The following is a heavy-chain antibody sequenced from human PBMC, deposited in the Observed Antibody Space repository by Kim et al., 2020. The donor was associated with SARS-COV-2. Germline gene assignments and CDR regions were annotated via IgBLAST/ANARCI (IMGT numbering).Heavy chain of an antibody. V-gene: IGHV3-23*01. J-gene: IGHJ6*02. D-gene: IGHD2-2*01. CDR3: AKDLTAYCSSTSCLGVYYYYYGMDV. CDR2: ISGSGGST. Sequence: GGSLRLSCAASGFTFSSYAMSWVRQAPGKGLEWVSAISGSGGSTYYADSVKGRFTISRDNSKNTLYLQMNSLRAEDTAVYYCAKDLTAYCSSTSCLGVYYYYYGMDVWGQGTTVTVSS. CDR1: GFTFSSYA.